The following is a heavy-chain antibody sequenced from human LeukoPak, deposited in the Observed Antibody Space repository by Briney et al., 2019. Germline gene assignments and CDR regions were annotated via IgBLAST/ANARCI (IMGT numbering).Heavy chain of an antibody. CDR3: ARGGCSSASCFLNWFDP. D-gene: IGHD2-2*01. V-gene: IGHV1-8*01. CDR1: GYTFTSYD. J-gene: IGHJ5*02. CDR2: MNPNSGNT. Sequence: VAPVKVSCTASGYTFTSYDINWVRQATGQGLEWMGWMNPNSGNTGYAQKFQGRVTMTRNTSISTAYMELSSLRSEDTAVYYCARGGCSSASCFLNWFDPWAREPWSPSPQ.